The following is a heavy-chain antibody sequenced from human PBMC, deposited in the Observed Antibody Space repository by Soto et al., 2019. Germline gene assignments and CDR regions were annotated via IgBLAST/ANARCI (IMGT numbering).Heavy chain of an antibody. V-gene: IGHV3-53*01. J-gene: IGHJ4*02. CDR2: IYSSGTT. D-gene: IGHD3-9*01. Sequence: LGGSLRLSCSASGFTFSDHQMNWVRQAPGRGLEWVSVIYSSGTTYYGDSVKGRFTISRDNSKNTLYLQMNSLRTEDAALYYCARAGSPFHSDSTGYWGFDYWGQGTLVTVSS. CDR1: GFTFSDHQ. CDR3: ARAGSPFHSDSTGYWGFDY.